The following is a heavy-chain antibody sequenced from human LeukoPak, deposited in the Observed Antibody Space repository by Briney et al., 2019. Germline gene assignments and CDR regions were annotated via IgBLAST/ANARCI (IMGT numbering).Heavy chain of an antibody. V-gene: IGHV1-2*02. D-gene: IGHD3-10*01. CDR1: GYTFTGYY. CDR2: INPNSGAT. J-gene: IGHJ5*02. Sequence: GASVKVSCKASGYTFTGYYIHWVRQAPGQGLEWMGWINPNSGATYYAQKFQCSVTITRDTTVTTAYMELNSLISDDSAVYFCSRDPMVRGDHWFDLWGEGTGVSVS. CDR3: SRDPMVRGDHWFDL.